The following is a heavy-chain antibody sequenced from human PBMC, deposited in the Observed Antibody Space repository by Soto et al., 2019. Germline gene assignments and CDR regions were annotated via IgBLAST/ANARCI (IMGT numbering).Heavy chain of an antibody. CDR1: GFTFSSYA. J-gene: IGHJ4*02. D-gene: IGHD6-19*01. CDR2: ISGSGGST. CDR3: AKAHLNSGSGWYYPFDY. Sequence: EVQLLESGGGLVQPGGSLRLSCAASGFTFSSYAMSWVRQAPVKGLEWVSAISGSGGSTYYADSVKGRFTISRDNSKNALYLQMNSLRAEDTAVYYCAKAHLNSGSGWYYPFDYWGQGTLVTVSS. V-gene: IGHV3-23*01.